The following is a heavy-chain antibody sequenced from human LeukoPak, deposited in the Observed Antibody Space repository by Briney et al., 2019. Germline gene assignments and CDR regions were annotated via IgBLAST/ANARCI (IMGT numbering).Heavy chain of an antibody. CDR2: ISSSSSYT. CDR3: ARGYDYGDLEIPLGY. D-gene: IGHD4-17*01. J-gene: IGHJ4*02. Sequence: PGGSLRLSCAASGFTLSDYYMSWIRQAPGKGLEWVSYISSSSSYTNYADSVKGRFTISRDNAKNSLYLQMNSLRAEDTAVYYCARGYDYGDLEIPLGYWGQGTLVTVSS. CDR1: GFTLSDYY. V-gene: IGHV3-11*06.